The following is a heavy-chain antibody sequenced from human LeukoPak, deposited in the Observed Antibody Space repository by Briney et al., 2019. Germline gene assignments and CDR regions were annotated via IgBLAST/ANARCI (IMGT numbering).Heavy chain of an antibody. J-gene: IGHJ4*02. Sequence: GGLRLACPASGFTFSSYSMNWVRQAPGKGLEWVSSISSSSSYIYYADSVKGRFTISRDNAKNSLYLQMKSLRAEDTAVYYCARGGPDVLRFLEWLLPYFDYWGQGTLVTVSS. CDR3: ARGGPDVLRFLEWLLPYFDY. D-gene: IGHD3-3*01. V-gene: IGHV3-21*01. CDR2: ISSSSSYI. CDR1: GFTFSSYS.